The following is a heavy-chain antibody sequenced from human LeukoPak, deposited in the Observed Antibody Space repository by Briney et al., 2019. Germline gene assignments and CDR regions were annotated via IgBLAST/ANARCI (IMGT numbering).Heavy chain of an antibody. Sequence: PGESLKISCKGSGYTFTNYWIGWVRHMAGKGLEWIGIIYPGDSDTRYSPSFQGQVTISADKSISTAYLQWSSLKTSDTAMYYCARVDTAMVNEDWFVPWGQGTLVTVSS. V-gene: IGHV5-51*01. CDR2: IYPGDSDT. D-gene: IGHD5-18*01. CDR3: ARVDTAMVNEDWFVP. CDR1: GYTFTNYW. J-gene: IGHJ5*02.